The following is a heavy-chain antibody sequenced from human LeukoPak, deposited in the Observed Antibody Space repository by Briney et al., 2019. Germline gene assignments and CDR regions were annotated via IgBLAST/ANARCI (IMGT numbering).Heavy chain of an antibody. CDR2: INPNSGGT. Sequence: GASVKVSCKASGYTFTGYYMHWVRQAPGRGLEWMGWINPNSGGTNYAQKFQGRVTMTRDTSISTAYMELSRLRSDDTAVYYCARGSGYYDILTGYWGQGTLVTVSS. CDR1: GYTFTGYY. J-gene: IGHJ4*02. D-gene: IGHD3-9*01. V-gene: IGHV1-2*02. CDR3: ARGSGYYDILTGY.